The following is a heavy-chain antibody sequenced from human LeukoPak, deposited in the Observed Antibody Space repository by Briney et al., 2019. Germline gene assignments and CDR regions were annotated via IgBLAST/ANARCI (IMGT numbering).Heavy chain of an antibody. CDR3: ARGRAFDI. CDR1: GGSISSYY. CDR2: IYNTGTT. Sequence: SETLSLTCTVSGGSISSYYWSWIRQPAGKGLEWIGRIYNTGTTNYNPSPKSRVTMSVDTSKNQFSLKLGSVTAADTAVYYCARGRAFDIWGQGTMVTVSS. V-gene: IGHV4-4*07. J-gene: IGHJ3*02.